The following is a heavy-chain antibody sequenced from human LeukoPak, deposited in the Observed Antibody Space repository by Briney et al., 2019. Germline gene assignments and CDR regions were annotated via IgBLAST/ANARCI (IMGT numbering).Heavy chain of an antibody. V-gene: IGHV4-59*01. CDR3: ARGLSWLGIGYFDY. D-gene: IGHD6-19*01. CDR1: GGSISSYY. J-gene: IGHJ4*02. Sequence: SETLSLTCTVSGGSISSYYWSWIRQPPGKGLEGIGYIYYSGSTNYNPSLKSRVTISVDTSKNQFSLKLSSVTAADTAVYCCARGLSWLGIGYFDYWGQGTLVTVSS. CDR2: IYYSGST.